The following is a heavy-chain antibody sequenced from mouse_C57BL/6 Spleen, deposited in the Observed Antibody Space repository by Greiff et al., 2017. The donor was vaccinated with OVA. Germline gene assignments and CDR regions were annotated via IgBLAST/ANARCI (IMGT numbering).Heavy chain of an antibody. CDR1: GFTFSDYY. D-gene: IGHD1-1*01. CDR3: ARASYYYGSSYDY. J-gene: IGHJ2*01. V-gene: IGHV5-16*01. CDR2: INYDGSST. Sequence: VQLKESEGGLVQPGSSMKLSCTASGFTFSDYYMAWVRQVPEKGLEWVANINYDGSSTYYLDSLKSRFIISRDNAKNILYLQMSSLKSEDTATYYCARASYYYGSSYDYWGQGTTLTVSS.